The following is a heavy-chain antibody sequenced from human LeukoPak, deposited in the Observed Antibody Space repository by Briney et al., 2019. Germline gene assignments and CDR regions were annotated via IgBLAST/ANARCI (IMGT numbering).Heavy chain of an antibody. Sequence: PSETLSLTCTVSGGSLSSGSYYWNWIRQPAGEGLEWIGRIYTSGSTNYNSSLKSRVTISVDTSKNQFSLKLSSVTAADTAVYYCARDLPQLVMGKDPGGYYYMDIWGKGTTVTVSS. D-gene: IGHD6-13*01. V-gene: IGHV4-61*02. CDR1: GGSLSSGSYY. CDR2: IYTSGST. CDR3: ARDLPQLVMGKDPGGYYYMDI. J-gene: IGHJ6*03.